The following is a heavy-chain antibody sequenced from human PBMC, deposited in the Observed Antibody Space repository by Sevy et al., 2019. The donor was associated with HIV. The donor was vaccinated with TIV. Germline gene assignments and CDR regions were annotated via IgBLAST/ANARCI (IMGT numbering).Heavy chain of an antibody. J-gene: IGHJ4*02. V-gene: IGHV3-7*01. CDR2: IKEDGSMI. CDR3: VGAIGAAGSY. CDR1: GFSFSSYW. D-gene: IGHD6-13*01. Sequence: GGSLRLSCEASGFSFSSYWMSWVRQAPGKGLEWVANIKEDGSMIYYVDSVKGRFTISRDNAKNSVYLQMTSLRAEDAALYYCVGAIGAAGSYWGQGTLVTVSS.